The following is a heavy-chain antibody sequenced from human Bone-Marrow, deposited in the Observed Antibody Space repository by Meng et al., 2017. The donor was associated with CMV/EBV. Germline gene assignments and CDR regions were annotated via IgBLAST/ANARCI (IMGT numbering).Heavy chain of an antibody. D-gene: IGHD2-2*01. CDR1: TFTSYG. Sequence: TFTSYGISWVRQAPGQGLEWMGWINPNSGGTNYAQKFQGRVTMTRDTSISTAYMELSRLRSDDTAVYYCASSSTFKYCSSTSCAFDIWGQGTMVTVSS. V-gene: IGHV1-2*02. CDR3: ASSSTFKYCSSTSCAFDI. J-gene: IGHJ3*02. CDR2: INPNSGGT.